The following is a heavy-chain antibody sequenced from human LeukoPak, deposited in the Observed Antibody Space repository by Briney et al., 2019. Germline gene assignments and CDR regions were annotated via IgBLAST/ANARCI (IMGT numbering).Heavy chain of an antibody. J-gene: IGHJ6*02. CDR1: GGSFSGYY. Sequence: SETLSLTCAVYGGSFSGYYWSWIRQPPGKGLEWIGEINHSGSTNYNPSLKSRVTISVDTSKNQFSLKLSSVTAADTAVYYCAKGLSLPNCSSTSCYFPFYYYYHGMDVWGQGTTVTVSS. V-gene: IGHV4-34*01. CDR3: AKGLSLPNCSSTSCYFPFYYYYHGMDV. CDR2: INHSGST. D-gene: IGHD2-2*01.